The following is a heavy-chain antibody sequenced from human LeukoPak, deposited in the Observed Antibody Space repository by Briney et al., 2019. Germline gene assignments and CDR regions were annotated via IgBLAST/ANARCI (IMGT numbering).Heavy chain of an antibody. CDR2: INPNSAGT. Sequence: ASVTVSCKASGYTFTGYYVHWVRQAPGQGLEWMGWINPNSAGTNYAQKFQGRVTMTRDTSISTAYMELSRLRSDDTAVYYCATVPERRFLEWLPLVYWGQGTLVTVSS. V-gene: IGHV1-2*02. J-gene: IGHJ4*02. CDR1: GYTFTGYY. D-gene: IGHD3-3*01. CDR3: ATVPERRFLEWLPLVY.